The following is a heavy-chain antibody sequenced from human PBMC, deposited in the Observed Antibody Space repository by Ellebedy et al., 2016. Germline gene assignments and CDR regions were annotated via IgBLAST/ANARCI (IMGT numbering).Heavy chain of an antibody. CDR2: ITDSGTGT. Sequence: GGSLRLSCAASGFTFSGYAMSWVRQAPGKGLEWVSGITDSGTGTYYADYVKGRFSISRDNSKNTLFLHMNSLRDDDTAVYYCAKERSTIGVPLFDYWGQGTLVTVSS. CDR3: AKERSTIGVPLFDY. D-gene: IGHD3-16*01. CDR1: GFTFSGYA. V-gene: IGHV3-23*01. J-gene: IGHJ4*02.